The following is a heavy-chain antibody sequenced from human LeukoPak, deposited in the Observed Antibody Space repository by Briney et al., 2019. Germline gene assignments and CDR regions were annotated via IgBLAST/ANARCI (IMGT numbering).Heavy chain of an antibody. CDR2: ITVDGSSV. D-gene: IGHD2-2*02. CDR3: ARSYTNYWSTS. CDR1: GFTFSNYW. J-gene: IGHJ5*02. Sequence: QAGGSLRLSCVGSGFTFSNYWMHWVRQVPGKGLGWISRITVDGSSVIYADSVKGRFTISRDNAKTTLYLQMNSLRAEEPAVYYCARSYTNYWSTSWGQGTLVTVS. V-gene: IGHV3-74*01.